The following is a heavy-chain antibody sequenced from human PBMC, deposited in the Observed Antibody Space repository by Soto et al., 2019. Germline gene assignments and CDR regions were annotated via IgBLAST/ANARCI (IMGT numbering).Heavy chain of an antibody. D-gene: IGHD4-17*01. J-gene: IGHJ6*02. Sequence: IRSKANSYATAYAASVKGRFTISRDDSKNTAYLQMNSLKTEDTAVYYCTSVPSLDYGDYGDYYYYGMDVWGQGTTVTVSS. CDR3: TSVPSLDYGDYGDYYYYGMDV. CDR2: IRSKANSYAT. V-gene: IGHV3-73*01.